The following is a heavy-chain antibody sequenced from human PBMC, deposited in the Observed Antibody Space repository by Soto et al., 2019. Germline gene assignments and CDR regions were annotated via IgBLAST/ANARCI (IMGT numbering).Heavy chain of an antibody. D-gene: IGHD3-3*01. Sequence: ASVKVSCKAYGYTFNSYAMHWVRQAPGQRLEWMGWINTGNGNTKYSQKFQGRVTITRDTSATSASTVSMEVSSLRSKDTAIYYCAKDSSAGAIFAPPYYYGMDVWGQGTTVTVSS. CDR3: AKDSSAGAIFAPPYYYGMDV. J-gene: IGHJ6*02. CDR1: GYTFNSYA. CDR2: INTGNGNT. V-gene: IGHV1-3*04.